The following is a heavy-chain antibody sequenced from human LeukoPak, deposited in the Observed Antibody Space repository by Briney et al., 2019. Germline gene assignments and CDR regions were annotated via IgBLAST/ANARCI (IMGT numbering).Heavy chain of an antibody. CDR1: GFTFSSYN. Sequence: GGSLRLSCAASGFTFSSYNMNWVRQAPGKGLEWVSTITSTSTYISYADSVKGRFTISRDNADNSLYLQMKSLRDDDTAVYYCAKERPHGMDVWGQGTSVTVSS. V-gene: IGHV3-21*01. CDR2: ITSTSTYI. J-gene: IGHJ6*02. D-gene: IGHD6-6*01. CDR3: AKERPHGMDV.